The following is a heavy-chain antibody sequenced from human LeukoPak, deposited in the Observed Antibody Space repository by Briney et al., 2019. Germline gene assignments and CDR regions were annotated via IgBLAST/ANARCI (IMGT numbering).Heavy chain of an antibody. CDR3: ARDEGGYDRADDAFDI. CDR1: GFTFSSYG. CDR2: IWYDGSNK. J-gene: IGHJ3*02. D-gene: IGHD5-12*01. V-gene: IGHV3-33*01. Sequence: PGGSLRLSCAASGFTFSSYGMHWVRQAPGKGLEWVVVIWYDGSNKYYADSVKGRFTISRDNSKNTLYLQMNSLRAEDTAVYYCARDEGGYDRADDAFDIWGQGTMVTVSS.